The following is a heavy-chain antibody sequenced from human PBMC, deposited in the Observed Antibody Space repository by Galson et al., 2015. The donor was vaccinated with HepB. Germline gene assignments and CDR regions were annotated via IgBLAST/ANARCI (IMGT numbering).Heavy chain of an antibody. V-gene: IGHV5-51*03. CDR1: GYDFSNFW. Sequence: QSGAEVKKPGESLKVSCKASGYDFSNFWIGWVRQMPGKGLEWVGIIYPGDSDTRYSPAFQGQVTFSVDRSPNTAYLEWSSLKSSDTAMFYFARGSDCSGGACYSSHFDYWGQGTLATVSS. D-gene: IGHD2-15*01. CDR3: ARGSDCSGGACYSSHFDY. CDR2: IYPGDSDT. J-gene: IGHJ4*02.